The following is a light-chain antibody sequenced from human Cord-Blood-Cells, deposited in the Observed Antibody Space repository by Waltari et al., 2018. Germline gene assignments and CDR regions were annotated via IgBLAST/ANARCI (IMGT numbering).Light chain of an antibody. V-gene: IGKV1-8*01. CDR1: QGTSSY. Sequence: AIRMTQSPSSFSASTGDRVPITCRASQGTSSYLAWYQQKPGKAPKLLIYAASTLQSGVPSRFSGSGSGTDFTLTISCLQSEDFATYYCQQYYSYPRTFGQGTKVEIK. CDR3: QQYYSYPRT. CDR2: AAS. J-gene: IGKJ1*01.